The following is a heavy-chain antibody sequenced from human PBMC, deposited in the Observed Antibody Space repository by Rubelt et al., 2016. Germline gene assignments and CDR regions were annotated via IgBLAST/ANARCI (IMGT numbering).Heavy chain of an antibody. Sequence: QAQLVQSGPEVKRPGASVKVSCKSSGYRFTSYGISWVRQAPGQGLEWMGRISTHNGNTNFAQNFQGRITMTTDTSTSTAYMELKSLRSDETAIYYCANLLGTTNFYYYDAMDVWGQGTTVTVSS. D-gene: IGHD1-7*01. V-gene: IGHV1-18*01. CDR3: ANLLGTTNFYYYDAMDV. J-gene: IGHJ6*02. CDR1: GYRFTSYG. CDR2: ISTHNGNT.